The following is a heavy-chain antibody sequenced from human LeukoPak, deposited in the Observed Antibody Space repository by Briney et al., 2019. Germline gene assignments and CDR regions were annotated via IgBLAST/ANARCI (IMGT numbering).Heavy chain of an antibody. J-gene: IGHJ1*01. Sequence: SETLSLTCAVYGGSFSGYYWSWIRQPPGKGLEWIGEINHSGSTNYNPSLKSRVTISVDTSKNQFSLKLSSVTAADTAVYYCARVRRVAAAGIYFQHWGQGTLVTVS. V-gene: IGHV4-34*01. CDR2: INHSGST. CDR1: GGSFSGYY. D-gene: IGHD6-13*01. CDR3: ARVRRVAAAGIYFQH.